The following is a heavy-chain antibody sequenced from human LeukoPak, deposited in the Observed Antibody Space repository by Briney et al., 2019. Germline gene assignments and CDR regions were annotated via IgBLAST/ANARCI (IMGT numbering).Heavy chain of an antibody. Sequence: GGSLRLSCAASGFTVSAYAMAWVRQAPGKGLEWVSTIYDDNTYYADSVKGRFAISTDNSKNTLYLQMNSLRVEDTTVYFCAARKVRGVWFYLDYWGQGTLVTVSS. J-gene: IGHJ4*02. D-gene: IGHD3-10*01. CDR1: GFTVSAYA. CDR3: AARKVRGVWFYLDY. V-gene: IGHV3-23*01. CDR2: IYDDNT.